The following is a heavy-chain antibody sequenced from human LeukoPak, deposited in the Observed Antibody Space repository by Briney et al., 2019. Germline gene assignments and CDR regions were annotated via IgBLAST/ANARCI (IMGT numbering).Heavy chain of an antibody. CDR1: GYTFTSYY. V-gene: IGHV1-46*01. CDR2: INPSGGST. D-gene: IGHD3-22*01. J-gene: IGHJ4*02. CDR3: AREYYYDSSGYPLFFDY. Sequence: GASVKVSCKASGYTFTSYYMHWVRQAPGQGLEWMGIINPSGGSTSYAQKFQGRVTMTRDTSTSTVYMELSSLRSDDTAVYYCAREYYYDSSGYPLFFDYWGQGTLVTVSS.